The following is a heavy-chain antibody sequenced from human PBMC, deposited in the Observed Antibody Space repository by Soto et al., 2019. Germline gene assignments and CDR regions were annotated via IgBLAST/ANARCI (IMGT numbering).Heavy chain of an antibody. Sequence: EVQLVESGGDLVQPGGSLRLSCAAYGFGFSSHWMSWIRQAPGKGLEWVANIKQDGNDKRYVDSVKGRFTISRDNAKSSLYLQMNSLRAEDTAVYYCARYSYSSGPQDSWGQGTLVTVSS. CDR1: GFGFSSHW. J-gene: IGHJ4*02. V-gene: IGHV3-7*03. CDR2: IKQDGNDK. CDR3: ARYSYSSGPQDS. D-gene: IGHD6-19*01.